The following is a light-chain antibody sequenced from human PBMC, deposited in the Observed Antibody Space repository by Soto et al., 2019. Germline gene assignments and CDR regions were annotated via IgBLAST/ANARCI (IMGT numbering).Light chain of an antibody. J-gene: IGLJ1*01. V-gene: IGLV2-23*02. CDR3: CSYAVSSTFGV. CDR2: EVS. Sequence: QSVLTQPASVSGSPGQSITISCTGTSSDVGSYNLVSWYQHHPGKAPKLMIYEVSKRPSGVSNRFSGSKSGNTASLTISGLQAEDEADYYCCSYAVSSTFGVFGTGNKVTVL. CDR1: SSDVGSYNL.